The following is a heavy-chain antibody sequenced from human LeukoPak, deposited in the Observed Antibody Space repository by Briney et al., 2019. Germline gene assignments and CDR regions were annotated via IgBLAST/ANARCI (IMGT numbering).Heavy chain of an antibody. CDR1: GFTFSTYW. CDR3: ARGRYYLDS. CDR2: FNSDSRSA. D-gene: IGHD4-17*01. J-gene: IGHJ4*02. V-gene: IGHV3-74*01. Sequence: GGSLRLSCAASGFTFSTYWMHWVRQAPGKGLVWVSRFNSDSRSAYYADSVKGRFTISRDNAKNTLYLQMNSLRAEDTAVYYCARGRYYLDSWGQGTLVTVSS.